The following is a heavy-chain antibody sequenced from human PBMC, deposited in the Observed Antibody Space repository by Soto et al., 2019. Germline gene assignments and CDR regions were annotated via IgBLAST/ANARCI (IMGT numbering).Heavy chain of an antibody. CDR3: ATIKLGSNRLDY. J-gene: IGHJ4*02. CDR2: IYYSGST. D-gene: IGHD3-10*01. V-gene: IGHV4-30-4*01. Sequence: SETLSLTCTVSGVSISSGDYYWSWIRQPPGKGLEWIGYIYYSGSTYYNPSLKSRVTISVDTSKNHFSLKLSSVTAADTAVYYCATIKLGSNRLDYWGQGTLVTVSS. CDR1: GVSISSGDYY.